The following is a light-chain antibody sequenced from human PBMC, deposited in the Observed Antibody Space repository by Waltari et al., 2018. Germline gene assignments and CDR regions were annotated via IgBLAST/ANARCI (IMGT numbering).Light chain of an antibody. CDR2: DVT. J-gene: IGLJ2*01. Sequence: QSALTQPASVSGSPGQSITISCTGTSSDVGNYNYVSWYQQHPAKAPKLMIYDVTNRPSGVSKRFSGSKSGNTASLTISGLQAEDEADYYCSSYTSSSTLVLFGGGTKLTVL. CDR1: SSDVGNYNY. CDR3: SSYTSSSTLVL. V-gene: IGLV2-14*03.